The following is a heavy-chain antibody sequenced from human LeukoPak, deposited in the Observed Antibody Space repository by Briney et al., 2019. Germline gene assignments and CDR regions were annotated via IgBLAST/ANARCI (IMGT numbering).Heavy chain of an antibody. CDR1: GGSISSSSYY. Sequence: SETLSLTCTVSGGSISSSSYYWGWIRQPPGKGLEWIGSIYYSGSTYYNPSLKSRVTISVDTSKNQFSLKLSSETAADTAVYYCARSPVLGLVSRPPDWFDPWGQGPLVTVSS. J-gene: IGHJ5*02. V-gene: IGHV4-39*01. CDR3: ARSPVLGLVSRPPDWFDP. CDR2: IYYSGST. D-gene: IGHD6-19*01.